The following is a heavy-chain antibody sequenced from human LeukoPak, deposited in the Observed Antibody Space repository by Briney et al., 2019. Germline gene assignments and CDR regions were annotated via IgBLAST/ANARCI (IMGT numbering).Heavy chain of an antibody. J-gene: IGHJ4*02. D-gene: IGHD1-1*01. CDR1: GGSISSNF. V-gene: IGHV4-59*08. Sequence: SETLSLTCTVSGGSISSNFWSWIRQPPGKGLEWIGYIYNIGHIYNSGSTSYNPSLKSRATILGDTSKNQFSLKLNSVTAADTAVYYCARAKPDWNPPDYWGQGTLVTVTS. CDR2: IYNIGHIYNSGST. CDR3: ARAKPDWNPPDY.